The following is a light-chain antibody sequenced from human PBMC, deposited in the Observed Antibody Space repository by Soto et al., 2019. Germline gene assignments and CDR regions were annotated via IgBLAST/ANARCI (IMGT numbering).Light chain of an antibody. Sequence: ETVLTQSPGTLSLSPGERATLSCRASQSVSSNYLAWYQHIPGQAPRLLIYDASTRATGIPDRFSGSGSGTDFTLTISRLEPEDFAVYYCQQFDRSLPSWTFGQGTKVE. CDR2: DAS. CDR1: QSVSSNY. CDR3: QQFDRSLPSWT. J-gene: IGKJ1*01. V-gene: IGKV3-20*01.